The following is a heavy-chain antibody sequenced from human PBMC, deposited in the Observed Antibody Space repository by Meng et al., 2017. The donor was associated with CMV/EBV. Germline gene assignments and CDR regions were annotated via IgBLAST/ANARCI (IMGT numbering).Heavy chain of an antibody. V-gene: IGHV3-74*01. CDR3: ARDPDNSSSWYRPRKYYYYGMDV. CDR2: INSDGSST. D-gene: IGHD6-13*01. Sequence: YWMHWVRQAPRKGLVWVSRINSDGSSTSYADSVKGRFTISRDNAKNTLYLQMNSLRAEDTAVYYCARDPDNSSSWYRPRKYYYYGMDVWGQGTTVTVSS. CDR1: YW. J-gene: IGHJ6*02.